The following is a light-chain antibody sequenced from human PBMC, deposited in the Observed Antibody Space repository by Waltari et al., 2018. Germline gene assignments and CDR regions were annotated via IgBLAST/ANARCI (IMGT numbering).Light chain of an antibody. CDR3: QSYDTGLKGYV. V-gene: IGLV1-40*01. CDR2: ENI. J-gene: IGLJ1*01. CDR1: SSNFGAGYD. Sequence: QSVLTQPPSVSGAPGQRVTISCTGSSSNFGAGYDVHWYQQLPGTAPKVLIYENINRPSGVPDRVSGSKSGTSAALAITGLQAEDEADYYCQSYDTGLKGYVFGTGTKVTVL.